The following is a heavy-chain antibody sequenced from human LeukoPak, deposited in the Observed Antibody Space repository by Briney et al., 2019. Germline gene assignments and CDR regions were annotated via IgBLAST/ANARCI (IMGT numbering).Heavy chain of an antibody. V-gene: IGHV3-30*18. D-gene: IGHD4-17*01. CDR1: GFTFSDSG. Sequence: GGSLRLSCAASGFTFSDSGMHWVRQAPGKGLEWVAGISVDGSNKYYADSVKGRFTISRDNSKNTLYLQMNSLRAEDTAVYYCANGRHGDYGELDYWGQGTLVTVSS. J-gene: IGHJ4*02. CDR2: ISVDGSNK. CDR3: ANGRHGDYGELDY.